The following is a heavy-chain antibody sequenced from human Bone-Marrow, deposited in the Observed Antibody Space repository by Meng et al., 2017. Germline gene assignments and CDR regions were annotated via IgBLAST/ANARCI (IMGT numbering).Heavy chain of an antibody. CDR3: ARHLLVGATLNWFDP. CDR2: IHYSGNT. J-gene: IGHJ5*02. Sequence: QLQLQESGPGLVKPSETLSRTCTVSGGSIRRSSDYWGGVRQPPGKGLEWIGSIHYSGNTYYNPSLKSRITISEHTSKNQFSLKLSSVTAADTAVFYCARHLLVGATLNWFDPWGQGTLVTVSS. V-gene: IGHV4-39*01. CDR1: GGSIRRSSDY. D-gene: IGHD1-26*01.